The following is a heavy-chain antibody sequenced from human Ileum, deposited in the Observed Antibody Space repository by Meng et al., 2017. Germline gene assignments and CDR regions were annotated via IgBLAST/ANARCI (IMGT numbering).Heavy chain of an antibody. CDR1: GFTFRSHW. CDR3: ARDDYGPGDL. J-gene: IGHJ2*01. Sequence: GGSLRLSCAAFGFTFRSHWMSWVRQAPGKGLEWVANIDVDGSEKYYVDSVKGRFTISRDNAKNSLYLQMNSLSAEDTAVYYCARDDYGPGDLWGRGTLVTVSS. D-gene: IGHD3-16*01. V-gene: IGHV3-7*01. CDR2: IDVDGSEK.